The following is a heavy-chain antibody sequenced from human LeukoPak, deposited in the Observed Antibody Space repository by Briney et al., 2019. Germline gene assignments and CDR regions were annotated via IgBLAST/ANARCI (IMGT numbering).Heavy chain of an antibody. CDR3: AKDGCSSTSCPYYYYYYMDV. D-gene: IGHD2-2*01. CDR1: GFTFSSYG. V-gene: IGHV3-30*02. J-gene: IGHJ6*03. Sequence: PGGSLRLSCAASGFTFSSYGMHWVRQAPGKGLEWVAFIRYDGSNKYYADSVKGRFTISRDNSKNTLYLQMNSLRAEDTAVYYCAKDGCSSTSCPYYYYYYMDVWGKGTTVTVSS. CDR2: IRYDGSNK.